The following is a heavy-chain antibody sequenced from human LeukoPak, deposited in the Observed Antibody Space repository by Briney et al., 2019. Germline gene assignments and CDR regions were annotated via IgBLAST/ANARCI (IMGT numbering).Heavy chain of an antibody. V-gene: IGHV4-4*02. CDR2: IYHSGST. Sequence: SETLSLTCAVSGGSISSSNWWSWVRQPPGKGLEWIGEIYHSGSTNYNPSLKGRVTISVDKSKNQFSLKLSSVTAADTAVYYCARLAIGYGGNSYYYYYYMDVWGKGTTVTVSS. CDR1: GGSISSSNW. CDR3: ARLAIGYGGNSYYYYYYMDV. J-gene: IGHJ6*03. D-gene: IGHD4-23*01.